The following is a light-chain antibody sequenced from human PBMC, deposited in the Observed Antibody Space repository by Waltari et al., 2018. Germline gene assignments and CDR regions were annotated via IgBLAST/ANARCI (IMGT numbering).Light chain of an antibody. V-gene: IGKV3-11*01. CDR1: QSVSSY. CDR3: QQRINWPPSIT. Sequence: EIVLTQSPATLSLSPGERATLSCRASQSVSSYLAWYQQKPGQAPRLLIYDASNRATGIPARFSGSGSGTGFTLTISSLEPEDVAVYYCQQRINWPPSITFGQGTRLEIK. J-gene: IGKJ5*01. CDR2: DAS.